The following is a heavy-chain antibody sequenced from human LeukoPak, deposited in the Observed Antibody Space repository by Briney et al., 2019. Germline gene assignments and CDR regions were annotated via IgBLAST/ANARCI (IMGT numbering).Heavy chain of an antibody. CDR3: ARDRGYSGYGTHDY. D-gene: IGHD5-12*01. J-gene: IGHJ4*02. CDR1: GFTFSSYG. V-gene: IGHV3-21*01. CDR2: ISSSSSYI. Sequence: GGSLRLSCAASGFTFSSYGMSWVRQAPGKGLEWVSSISSSSSYIYYADSVKGRFTISRDNSKNTLYLQMNSLRAEDTAVYYCARDRGYSGYGTHDYWGQGTLVTVSS.